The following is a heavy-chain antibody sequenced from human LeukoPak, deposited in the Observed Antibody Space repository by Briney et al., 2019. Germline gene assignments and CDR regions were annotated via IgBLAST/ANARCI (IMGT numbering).Heavy chain of an antibody. CDR1: GGTFSSYA. V-gene: IGHV1-69*05. Sequence: VASVKVSCKASGGTFSSYAISWVRQAPGQGLEWMGGIIPIFGTAKYAQKFQGRVTITTDESTSTAYMELSSLRSEDTAVYYCARPRGYCSSTSCYTPFDYWGQGTLVTVSS. CDR3: ARPRGYCSSTSCYTPFDY. D-gene: IGHD2-2*01. CDR2: IIPIFGTA. J-gene: IGHJ4*02.